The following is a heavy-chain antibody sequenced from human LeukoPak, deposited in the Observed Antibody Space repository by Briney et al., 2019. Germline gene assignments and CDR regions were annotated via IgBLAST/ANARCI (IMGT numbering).Heavy chain of an antibody. CDR3: ARAHNYGGNPDDAFDI. V-gene: IGHV4-39*01. Sequence: SETLSLTCAVYGGSFSSYYWGWIRQPPGKGLEWIGSIYYSGSTYYNPSLKSRVTISVDTSKNQFSLKLSSVTAADTAVYYCARAHNYGGNPDDAFDIWGQGTMVTVSS. CDR2: IYYSGST. CDR1: GGSFSSYY. D-gene: IGHD4-23*01. J-gene: IGHJ3*02.